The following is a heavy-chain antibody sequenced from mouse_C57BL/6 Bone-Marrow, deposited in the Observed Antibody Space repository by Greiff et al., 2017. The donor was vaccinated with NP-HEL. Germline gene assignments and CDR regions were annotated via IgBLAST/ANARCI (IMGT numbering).Heavy chain of an antibody. D-gene: IGHD1-1*01. Sequence: EVKLVESGGDLVKPGGSLKLSCAASGFTFSSYGMSWVRQTPDKRLEWVATISSGGSYTYYPDSVKGRFTISRDNAKNTLYLQMSSLKSEDTAMYYCARPPSTVVPYLYFDVWGTGTTVTVSS. J-gene: IGHJ1*03. V-gene: IGHV5-6*01. CDR2: ISSGGSYT. CDR3: ARPPSTVVPYLYFDV. CDR1: GFTFSSYG.